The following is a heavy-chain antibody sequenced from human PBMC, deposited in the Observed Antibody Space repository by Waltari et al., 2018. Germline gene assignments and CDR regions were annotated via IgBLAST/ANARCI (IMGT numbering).Heavy chain of an antibody. D-gene: IGHD3-3*01. CDR2: ISSSSSYI. CDR1: GFTFSSYS. CDR3: ARDGAYDFWSGYSPAYFDY. V-gene: IGHV3-21*01. J-gene: IGHJ4*02. Sequence: EVQLVESGGGLVKPGGSLRLSCAASGFTFSSYSMNWVRQAPGKGLEWVSSISSSSSYIYYADSVKGRFTISRDNAKNSLYLQMNSLRAEDTAVYYCARDGAYDFWSGYSPAYFDYWGQGTLVTVSS.